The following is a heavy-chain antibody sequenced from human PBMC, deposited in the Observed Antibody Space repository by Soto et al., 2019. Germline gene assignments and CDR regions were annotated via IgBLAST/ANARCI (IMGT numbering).Heavy chain of an antibody. V-gene: IGHV3-66*01. CDR3: ARDSSLHQPLFYGMDV. CDR2: MYNGGST. Sequence: EVQLVESGGGLVQPGGSLRLSCAASGLTVSSNYMSWVRQAPGKGLEWVSVMYNGGSTYYADSVKGRFIISRDNYKNTLYLQMDSLRVEDTAVYYCARDSSLHQPLFYGMDVWGQGTTVTVSS. D-gene: IGHD2-2*01. J-gene: IGHJ6*02. CDR1: GLTVSSNY.